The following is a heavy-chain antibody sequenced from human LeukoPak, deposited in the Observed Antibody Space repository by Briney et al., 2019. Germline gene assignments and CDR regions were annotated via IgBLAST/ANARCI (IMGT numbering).Heavy chain of an antibody. J-gene: IGHJ4*02. Sequence: SETLSLTCAVSGYSISSGYYWGWIRQPPGKGVEWIGSIHHSGSTYYNPSLKSRVTISVDTSKNQFSLKLSSVTAADTAVYYCARLTLTGTTDYWGQGTLVTVSS. CDR1: GYSISSGYY. CDR2: IHHSGST. D-gene: IGHD1-7*01. CDR3: ARLTLTGTTDY. V-gene: IGHV4-38-2*01.